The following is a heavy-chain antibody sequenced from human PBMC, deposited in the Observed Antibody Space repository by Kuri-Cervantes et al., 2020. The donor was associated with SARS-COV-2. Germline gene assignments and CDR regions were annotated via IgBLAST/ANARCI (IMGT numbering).Heavy chain of an antibody. CDR2: INSSSSTI. D-gene: IGHD2-8*01. J-gene: IGHJ6*02. Sequence: GGSLRLSCAASGFTFSSYSMNWVRQAPGKGLEWVSYINSSSSTIYYADSVKGRFTISRDNAKNSLYLQMNSLRDEDTAVYYCAREGVREIYYYYYYGMDVWGQGTTVTVSS. V-gene: IGHV3-48*02. CDR1: GFTFSSYS. CDR3: AREGVREIYYYYYYGMDV.